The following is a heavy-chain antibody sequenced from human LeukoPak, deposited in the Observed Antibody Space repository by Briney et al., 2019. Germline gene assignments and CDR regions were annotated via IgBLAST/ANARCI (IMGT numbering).Heavy chain of an antibody. V-gene: IGHV4-34*01. CDR1: GGSFSGYY. D-gene: IGHD6-19*01. Sequence: PSETLSLTCAVYGGSFSGYYWSWTRQPPGKGLEWIGEINHSGSTNYNPSLKSRVTISVDTSKNQFSLKLSSVTAADTAVYYCARGSRQWLGRLFDPWGQGTLVTVSS. J-gene: IGHJ5*02. CDR2: INHSGST. CDR3: ARGSRQWLGRLFDP.